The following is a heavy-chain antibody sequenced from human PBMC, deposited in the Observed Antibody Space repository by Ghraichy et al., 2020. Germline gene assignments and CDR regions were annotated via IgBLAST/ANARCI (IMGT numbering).Heavy chain of an antibody. D-gene: IGHD5-18*01. CDR3: ARRRGYSYGREGKGAGSRVGYGMDV. Sequence: SETLSLTCAVYGGSFSGYYWSWIRQPPGKGLEWIGEINHSGSTNYNPSLKSRVTISVDTSKNQFSLKLSSVTAADTAVYYCARRRGYSYGREGKGAGSRVGYGMDVWGQGTTVTVSS. V-gene: IGHV4-34*01. J-gene: IGHJ6*02. CDR2: INHSGST. CDR1: GGSFSGYY.